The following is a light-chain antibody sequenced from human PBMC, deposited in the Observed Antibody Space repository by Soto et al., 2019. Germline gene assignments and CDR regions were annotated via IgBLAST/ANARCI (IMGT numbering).Light chain of an antibody. CDR1: SSNIGAGYD. CDR3: QSYDSSLSAVV. J-gene: IGLJ2*01. V-gene: IGLV1-40*01. CDR2: GST. Sequence: QSVLTQPPSVSGAPGQRVTLSCTGSSSNIGAGYDVHWYQQFPGTAPKLLLYGSTNRPSGVPDRFSGSKSGTSASLAIAGLQTEDEADYYCQSYDSSLSAVVFGGGTQLTVL.